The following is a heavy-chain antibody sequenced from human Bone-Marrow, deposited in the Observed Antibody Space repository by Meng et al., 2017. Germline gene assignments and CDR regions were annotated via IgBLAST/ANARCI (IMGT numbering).Heavy chain of an antibody. J-gene: IGHJ4*02. CDR1: GGSFSGYY. Sequence: SETLSLTCAVYGGSFSGYYWSWIRQPPGKGLEWIGEINHSGSTNYNPSLKSRVTISVDTSKNQFSLKLSSVTAADTAVYYCARSYYDFWSGYLTPFDYWGQGTLVTVSS. CDR2: INHSGST. D-gene: IGHD3-3*01. V-gene: IGHV4-34*01. CDR3: ARSYYDFWSGYLTPFDY.